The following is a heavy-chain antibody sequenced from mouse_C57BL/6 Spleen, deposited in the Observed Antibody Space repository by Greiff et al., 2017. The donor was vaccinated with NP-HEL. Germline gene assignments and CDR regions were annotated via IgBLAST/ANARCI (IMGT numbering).Heavy chain of an antibody. CDR3: ARGEITTVVAVDY. D-gene: IGHD1-1*01. V-gene: IGHV1-80*01. Sequence: QVQLQQSGAELVKPGASVKISCKASGYAFSSYWMNWVKQRPGKGLEWIGQIYPGDGDTNYNGKFKGKATLTADKSSSTAYMQLSSLTSEDSAVYCCARGEITTVVAVDYWGQGTTLTVSS. J-gene: IGHJ2*01. CDR1: GYAFSSYW. CDR2: IYPGDGDT.